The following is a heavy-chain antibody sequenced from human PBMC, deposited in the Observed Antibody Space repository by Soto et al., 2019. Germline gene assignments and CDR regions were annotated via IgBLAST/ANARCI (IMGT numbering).Heavy chain of an antibody. CDR1: GGSISSGGYY. Sequence: SETLSLTCTVSGGSISSGGYYWSWIRQHPGTGLEWIGHIYYSGSTYYNPSLKSRVTISVDTSKNQFSLKLSSVTAADTAVYYCARRQSSSWYGLWGQGTLVTVSS. CDR3: ARRQSSSWYGL. CDR2: IYYSGST. J-gene: IGHJ4*02. V-gene: IGHV4-39*01. D-gene: IGHD6-13*01.